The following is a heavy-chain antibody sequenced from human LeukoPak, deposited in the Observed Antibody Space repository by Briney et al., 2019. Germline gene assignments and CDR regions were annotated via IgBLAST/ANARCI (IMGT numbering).Heavy chain of an antibody. CDR2: ISYDGSNK. J-gene: IGHJ4*02. CDR1: GFTFSSYG. D-gene: IGHD2-2*01. Sequence: PGRSLRLSCAASGFTFSSYGMHWVRQAPGKGLEWVVVISYDGSNKYYADSVKGRFTISRDNSKNTLYLQMNSLRAEDTAVYYCAITRFWGQGTLVTVSS. V-gene: IGHV3-30*03. CDR3: AITRF.